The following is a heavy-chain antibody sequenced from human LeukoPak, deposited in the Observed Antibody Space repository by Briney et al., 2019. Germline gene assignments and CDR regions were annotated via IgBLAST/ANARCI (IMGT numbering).Heavy chain of an antibody. Sequence: GGSLRLSCAASGFTFSSYTMHWVRQAPGKGLEWVAVISYDGINKYYADSVKGRFTISRDNSKVTLYLQMNSLRAEDTAVYYCARESGLTLDAFDIWGQGTMVTVSS. D-gene: IGHD6-19*01. J-gene: IGHJ3*02. V-gene: IGHV3-30-3*01. CDR3: ARESGLTLDAFDI. CDR1: GFTFSSYT. CDR2: ISYDGINK.